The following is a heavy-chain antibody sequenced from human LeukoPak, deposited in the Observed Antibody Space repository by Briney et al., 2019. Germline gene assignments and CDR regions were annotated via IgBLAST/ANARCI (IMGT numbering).Heavy chain of an antibody. CDR2: ISSSSSYI. V-gene: IGHV3-21*01. CDR1: GFTFSSYS. Sequence: PGGPLRLSCAASGFTFSSYSMNWVRQAPGKGLEWVSSISSSSSYIYYADSVKGRFTISRDNAKNSLYLQMSSLRAEDTAVYYCARGGGEIWNDNYWGQGTLVTVSS. CDR3: ARGGGEIWNDNY. J-gene: IGHJ4*02. D-gene: IGHD1-1*01.